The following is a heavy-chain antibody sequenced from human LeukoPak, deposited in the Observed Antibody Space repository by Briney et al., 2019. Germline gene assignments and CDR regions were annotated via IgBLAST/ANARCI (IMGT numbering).Heavy chain of an antibody. Sequence: SVKVSCKASGGTFSTYAISWVRQAPGQGLEWMGRIIPVLGVANYAQKFQGRVTISADKSTSTTYMEVSSLRSEDTAVYYCATGIGTLWSGYYHDYWGQGTLVTVSS. D-gene: IGHD3-3*01. CDR1: GGTFSTYA. V-gene: IGHV1-69*04. CDR2: IIPVLGVA. CDR3: ATGIGTLWSGYYHDY. J-gene: IGHJ4*02.